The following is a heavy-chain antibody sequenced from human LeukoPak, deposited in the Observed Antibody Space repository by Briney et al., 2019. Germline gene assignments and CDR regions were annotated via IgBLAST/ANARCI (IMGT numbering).Heavy chain of an antibody. J-gene: IGHJ4*02. CDR3: AKRTMSAFDS. V-gene: IGHV3-23*01. D-gene: IGHD5-24*01. CDR1: GFTFRTYA. CDR2: ISGSGNGT. Sequence: GGSLRLSCTASGFTFRTYAMNWVRQAPGRGLEWLSGISGSGNGTYYADSVKGRFIISRDNSKNMVYLQMNSLTVEDTATYYCAKRTMSAFDSWGQGTLLIVSS.